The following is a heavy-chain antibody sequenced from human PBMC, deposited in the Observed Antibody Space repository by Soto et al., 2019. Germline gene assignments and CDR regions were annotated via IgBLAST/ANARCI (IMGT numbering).Heavy chain of an antibody. V-gene: IGHV4-34*01. D-gene: IGHD2-21*01. J-gene: IGHJ4*02. CDR1: GGSFSGYY. Sequence: SETLSLTCAVYGGSFSGYYWSWIRQPPGKGLEWIGEINHSGSTNYNPSLKSRVTISVDTSKNQFSLKLSSVTAADTAVYYCATRSSDSWFDYWGQGTLVTVSS. CDR3: ATRSSDSWFDY. CDR2: INHSGST.